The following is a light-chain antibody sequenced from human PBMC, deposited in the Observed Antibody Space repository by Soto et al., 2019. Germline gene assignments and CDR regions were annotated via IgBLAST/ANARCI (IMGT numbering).Light chain of an antibody. Sequence: DIHMTQSPSTLSGSVGDRVTITCRAIQTISSWLAWYQQKPGKAPKLLIYKASTLKSGVPSRFSGSGSGTDFTLTISRLEPEDFAVYYCQQYGSSLITFGQGTRLEIK. CDR3: QQYGSSLIT. J-gene: IGKJ5*01. CDR2: KAS. V-gene: IGKV1-5*03. CDR1: QTISSW.